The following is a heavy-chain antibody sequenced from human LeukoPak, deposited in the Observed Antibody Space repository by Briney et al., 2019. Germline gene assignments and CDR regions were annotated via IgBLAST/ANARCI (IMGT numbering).Heavy chain of an antibody. J-gene: IGHJ4*02. CDR2: IKQDGSET. CDR1: GFTFSRYW. CDR3: ARDKGDYDTSGSLFIF. V-gene: IGHV3-7*03. D-gene: IGHD3-22*01. Sequence: GGSLRLSCAASGFTFSRYWMTWVRQTPRKGLEWVANIKQDGSETYYVDSMKGRFTISRDNAKNSLYLQMNSLRAEDTAVYYCARDKGDYDTSGSLFIFGGQGTLVTVSS.